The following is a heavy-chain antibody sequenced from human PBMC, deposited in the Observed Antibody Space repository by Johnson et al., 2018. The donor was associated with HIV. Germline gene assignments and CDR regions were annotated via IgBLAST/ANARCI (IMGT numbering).Heavy chain of an antibody. V-gene: IGHV3-33*06. D-gene: IGHD1-26*01. CDR3: AKDEALGWELDPDAFDI. Sequence: QVQLVESGGGVVQPGTSLRLSCVASGFTFNSYGMHWVRQAPGKGLGWVAVIWYDGSNKYYADSVKGRFTISRDNSKNTLYLQMNSLRAEDTAVYYCAKDEALGWELDPDAFDIWGQGTMVTVSS. CDR2: IWYDGSNK. J-gene: IGHJ3*02. CDR1: GFTFNSYG.